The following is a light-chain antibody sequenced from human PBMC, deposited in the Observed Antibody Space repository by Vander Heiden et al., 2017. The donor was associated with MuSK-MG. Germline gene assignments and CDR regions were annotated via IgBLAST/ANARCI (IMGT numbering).Light chain of an antibody. J-gene: IGKJ3*01. Sequence: DIQMTQSPSSLSASVGDRVPFTCRASHHISHYLAWYQQKPGKVPKLLIYGTSTLHSGVPSRFSGSGSGTDFTLTISSLQPEDVATYYCQKYDSVPFTFGPGTRVDIK. CDR1: HHISHY. CDR3: QKYDSVPFT. V-gene: IGKV1-27*01. CDR2: GTS.